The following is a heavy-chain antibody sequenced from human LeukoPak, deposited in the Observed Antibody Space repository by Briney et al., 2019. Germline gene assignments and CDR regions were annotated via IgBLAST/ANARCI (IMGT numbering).Heavy chain of an antibody. Sequence: PGGSLRLSCAASGFTFSSYSMNWVRQAPGKRLEWVSVVTGGGGDTYYADSVKGRFTISRDNSKNMLYLQMNSLRAEDAAVYYCAKAPLRSCSGAICYPFDYWGQGTLVTVSS. D-gene: IGHD2-15*01. J-gene: IGHJ4*02. CDR2: VTGGGGDT. CDR3: AKAPLRSCSGAICYPFDY. CDR1: GFTFSSYS. V-gene: IGHV3-23*01.